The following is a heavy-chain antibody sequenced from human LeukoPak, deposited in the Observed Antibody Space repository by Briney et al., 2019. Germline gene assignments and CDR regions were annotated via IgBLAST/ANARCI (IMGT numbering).Heavy chain of an antibody. CDR1: GYSFVNYW. CDR2: LYPGDSET. V-gene: IGHV5-51*01. Sequence: ESLKISCKGSGYSFVNYWIGWVRQMPGKGLEWMGILYPGDSETRYSPSFQGQVTISVDKSISTAFLQWSSLKASDTAIYYCARATGDDGYFDYWGQGTLATVSS. CDR3: ARATGDDGYFDY. J-gene: IGHJ4*02.